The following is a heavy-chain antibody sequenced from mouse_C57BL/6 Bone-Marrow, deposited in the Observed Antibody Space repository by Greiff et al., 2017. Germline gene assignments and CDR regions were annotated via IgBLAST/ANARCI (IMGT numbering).Heavy chain of an antibody. CDR2: INPSSGYT. D-gene: IGHD4-1*01. V-gene: IGHV1-4*01. CDR3: ATNWGFDY. Sequence: VKLMESGAELARPGASVKMSCKASGYTFTSYTMHWVNQRPGQGLEWIGYINPSSGYTTYNQTFKDKATLTADKSSSTAYMQLSSLTSEDSAVYYCATNWGFDYWGQGTTLTVSS. J-gene: IGHJ2*01. CDR1: GYTFTSYT.